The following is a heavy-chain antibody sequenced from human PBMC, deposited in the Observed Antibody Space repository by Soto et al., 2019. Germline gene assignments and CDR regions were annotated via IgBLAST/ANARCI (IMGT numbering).Heavy chain of an antibody. V-gene: IGHV3-23*01. J-gene: IGHJ4*02. CDR2: ISGSGVST. D-gene: IGHD6-19*01. CDR1: GFTFSSNV. CDR3: ATGGWSRGRLDY. Sequence: EVQLLESGGGLVQPGESLRLSCAVSGFTFSSNVMSWVRQVPGKGLEWVSVISGSGVSTYYADSVKGRFTISRDNSKSTLFLQMNSLRAEDTAVYYCATGGWSRGRLDYWGQGTLGTVSS.